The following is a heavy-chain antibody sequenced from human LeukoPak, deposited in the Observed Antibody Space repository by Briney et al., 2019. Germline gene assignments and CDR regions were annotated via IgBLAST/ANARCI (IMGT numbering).Heavy chain of an antibody. V-gene: IGHV3-48*02. Sequence: GGSLRLSCAASGFTFSTYSMNWVRQAPGKGLEWVSYISSGSSTIYYADSVKGRFTISRDNAQSSLFLQMNSLRDEDTAVYYCVRDRSPGTGIVRLDYWGQGTLVTVSS. CDR2: ISSGSSTI. J-gene: IGHJ4*01. CDR3: VRDRSPGTGIVRLDY. D-gene: IGHD5-18*01. CDR1: GFTFSTYS.